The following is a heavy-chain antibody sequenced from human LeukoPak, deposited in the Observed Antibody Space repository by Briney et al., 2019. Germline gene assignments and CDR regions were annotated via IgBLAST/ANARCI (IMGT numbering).Heavy chain of an antibody. CDR1: GFIFNTYT. CDR2: IRSNSDDI. D-gene: IGHD3-10*01. J-gene: IGHJ4*02. V-gene: IGHV3-21*04. CDR3: APTGYYYGSGIYFDY. Sequence: GGSLRLSCAASGFIFNTYTMHWVRLAPGKGLEWVSSIRSNSDDIYYADSLKGRFTISRDNSKNTLYLQMNSLRAEDTAVYYCAPTGYYYGSGIYFDYWGQGTLVTVSS.